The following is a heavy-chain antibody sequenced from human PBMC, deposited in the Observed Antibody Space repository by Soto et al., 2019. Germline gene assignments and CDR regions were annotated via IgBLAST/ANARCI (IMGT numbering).Heavy chain of an antibody. Sequence: QVQLVESGGGVVQPGRSLRLSCAASGFTFRSFGMHWVRQAPGKGLEWVAVVSYDGTNRYYADSVKGRFTISRDNSKNTMNLKMNTLRVEDTAVYYCARSQLTGLILPVDNAWDSFDLWGQGTVVTVSS. CDR3: ARSQLTGLILPVDNAWDSFDL. CDR1: GFTFRSFG. V-gene: IGHV3-30*03. CDR2: VSYDGTNR. D-gene: IGHD2-8*02. J-gene: IGHJ3*01.